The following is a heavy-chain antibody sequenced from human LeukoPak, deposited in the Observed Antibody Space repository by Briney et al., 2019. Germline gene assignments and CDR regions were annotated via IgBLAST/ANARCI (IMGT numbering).Heavy chain of an antibody. CDR3: ARDVQLWGRSYGMDV. J-gene: IGHJ6*02. CDR1: GGSISSCY. CDR2: IYYSGST. D-gene: IGHD5-18*01. V-gene: IGHV4-59*01. Sequence: SETLSLTCTVSGGSISSCYWSWIRQPPGKGLEWIGYIYYSGSTNYNPSLKSRVTISVDTSKNQFSLKLSSVTAADTAVYYCARDVQLWGRSYGMDVWGQGTTVTVSS.